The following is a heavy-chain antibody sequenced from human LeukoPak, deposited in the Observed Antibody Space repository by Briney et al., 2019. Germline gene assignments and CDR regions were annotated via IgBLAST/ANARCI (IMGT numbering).Heavy chain of an antibody. V-gene: IGHV1-18*01. D-gene: IGHD5-24*01. CDR3: ARIRDGYNDAYGI. CDR2: ISAYNGNT. J-gene: IGHJ3*02. Sequence: ASVKVSCKASGYTFTSYGISWVRQAPGQGLEWMGWISAYNGNTNYAQELQGRVTMTRDTSTSTVYMELSGLRSEDTALYYCARIRDGYNDAYGIWGQGTMVTVSS. CDR1: GYTFTSYG.